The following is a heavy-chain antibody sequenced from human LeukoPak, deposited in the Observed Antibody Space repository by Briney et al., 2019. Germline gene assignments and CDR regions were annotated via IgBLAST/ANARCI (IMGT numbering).Heavy chain of an antibody. Sequence: SETLSLTCHVSGGSIHKSDYYWAWIRQPPGKRLEWIGSMYYSGSTYYNPSLKSRVSISGDTSKNQFSLKWTSVTAADTAMYYCARWRGDAGTGGADNWGQGTLVTVSS. V-gene: IGHV4-39*07. CDR1: GGSIHKSDYY. D-gene: IGHD6-13*01. J-gene: IGHJ4*02. CDR2: MYYSGST. CDR3: ARWRGDAGTGGADN.